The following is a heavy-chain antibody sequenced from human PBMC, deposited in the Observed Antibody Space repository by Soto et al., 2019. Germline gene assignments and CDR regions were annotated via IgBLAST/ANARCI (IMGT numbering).Heavy chain of an antibody. Sequence: SVKVSCKASGGTFSSYAISWVRQAPGQGLEWMGGIIPIFGTANYAQKFQGRVTITADESTSTAYMELSSLRSEDTAVYYCARGGYCSSTSCPPQDYYYYGMDVWGQGTTVTVSS. V-gene: IGHV1-69*13. J-gene: IGHJ6*02. CDR1: GGTFSSYA. D-gene: IGHD2-2*01. CDR3: ARGGYCSSTSCPPQDYYYYGMDV. CDR2: IIPIFGTA.